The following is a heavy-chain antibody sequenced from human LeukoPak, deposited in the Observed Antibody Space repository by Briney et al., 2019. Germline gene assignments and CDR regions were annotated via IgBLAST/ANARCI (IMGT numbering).Heavy chain of an antibody. CDR2: IYYSGST. CDR1: GGSISSSSYY. CDR3: AVGVTNGFNY. V-gene: IGHV4-39*07. J-gene: IGHJ4*02. Sequence: SETLSLTCTVPGGSISSSSYYWGWIRQPPGKGLEWIGSIYYSGSTYYKPSLKSRVTISVDTSKNQFSLKLSSVTAADTAVYYCAVGVTNGFNYWGQGTLVTVSS. D-gene: IGHD1-26*01.